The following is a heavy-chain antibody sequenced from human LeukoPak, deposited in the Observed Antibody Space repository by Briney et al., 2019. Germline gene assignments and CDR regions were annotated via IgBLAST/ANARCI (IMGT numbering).Heavy chain of an antibody. V-gene: IGHV3-23*01. CDR1: GFTFSSYA. D-gene: IGHD6-25*01. CDR3: ARGGFRFR. CDR2: ITSSGGST. J-gene: IGHJ4*02. Sequence: GGSLRLSCAASGFTFSSYAMTWVRQAPGKGLEWVSTITSSGGSTYYADSVKGRFTISRDNSKNTLYLQMNSLRADDTAVYYCARGGFRFRWGQGTLVTVSS.